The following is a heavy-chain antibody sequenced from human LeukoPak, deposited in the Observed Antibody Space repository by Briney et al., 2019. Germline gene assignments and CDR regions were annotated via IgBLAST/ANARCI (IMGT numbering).Heavy chain of an antibody. CDR1: GYTLTELS. D-gene: IGHD2-2*01. J-gene: IGHJ4*02. CDR3: ATGVTNRYCSSTSCYAY. V-gene: IGHV1-24*01. CDR2: FYPEDGET. Sequence: ASVKVSCKVSGYTLTELSMHWVRQAPGKGLEWMGGFYPEDGETIYAQKFQGRVTMTEDTSTDTAYMELSSLRSEDTAVYYCATGVTNRYCSSTSCYAYWGQGTLVTVSS.